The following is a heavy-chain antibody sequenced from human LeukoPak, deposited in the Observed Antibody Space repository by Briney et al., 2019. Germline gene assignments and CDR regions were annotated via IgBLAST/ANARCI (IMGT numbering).Heavy chain of an antibody. J-gene: IGHJ3*02. Sequence: SGRSLRLSCAASGFTFSSYAMHWVRQAPGKGLEWVAVISYDGSNKYYADSVKGRFTISRDNSKNTLYLQMNSLRAEDTAVYYCARDRRYLDWLLALSMMSAFDIWGQGTMVTVSS. D-gene: IGHD3-9*01. CDR3: ARDRRYLDWLLALSMMSAFDI. V-gene: IGHV3-30-3*01. CDR2: ISYDGSNK. CDR1: GFTFSSYA.